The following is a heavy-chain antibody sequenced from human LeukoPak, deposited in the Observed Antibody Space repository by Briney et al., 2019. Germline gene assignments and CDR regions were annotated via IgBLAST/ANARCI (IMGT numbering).Heavy chain of an antibody. CDR3: ALGAVADLFDP. J-gene: IGHJ5*02. V-gene: IGHV3-23*01. D-gene: IGHD6-19*01. CDR2: ISGSGGST. CDR1: GFTFSSYA. Sequence: GGSLRLSCAASGFTFSSYAMSWARQAPGKGLEWASAISGSGGSTYYADSVKGRFTISRDNSKNTLYLQMNSLRAEDTAVYYCALGAVADLFDPWGQGTLVTVSS.